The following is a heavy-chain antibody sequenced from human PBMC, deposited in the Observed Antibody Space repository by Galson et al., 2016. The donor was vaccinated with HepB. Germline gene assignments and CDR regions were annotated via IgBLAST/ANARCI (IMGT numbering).Heavy chain of an antibody. J-gene: IGHJ4*02. CDR3: ARDRIHDKWDYHPLVDN. CDR2: INNDGTII. V-gene: IGHV3-74*01. D-gene: IGHD1-26*01. CDR1: GFTFTNHW. Sequence: SLRLSCAASGFTFTNHWMHWIRQAPGKGPVWVSRINNDGTIINHADSVKGRFTISRDNTRNTLRLQMNSLRAEDTAVYYCARDRIHDKWDYHPLVDNWGQGTLVTVSS.